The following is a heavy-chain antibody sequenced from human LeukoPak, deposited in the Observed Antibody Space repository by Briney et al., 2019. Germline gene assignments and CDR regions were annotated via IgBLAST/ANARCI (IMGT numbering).Heavy chain of an antibody. V-gene: IGHV4-34*01. CDR3: AAYGGNWNIDS. CDR2: ITYRGSP. Sequence: SETLSLTCSVHAGSYDIYYWTFVRQPLGGGLEWIGEITYRGSPKYNPSLNSRVTISLNTPHRQFSLELRSVTAADTAVYYCAAYGGNWNIDSWGREPRSPSPQ. CDR1: AGSYDIYY. D-gene: IGHD4-23*01. J-gene: IGHJ4*02.